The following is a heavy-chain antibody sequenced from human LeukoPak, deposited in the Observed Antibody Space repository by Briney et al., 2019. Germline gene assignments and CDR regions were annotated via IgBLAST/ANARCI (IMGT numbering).Heavy chain of an antibody. Sequence: ASVKVSCKASGYTFTGYYMHWVRQAPGQGLEWMGRINPNSGGTNYAQKFQGRVTMTRDTSFSTAYMELSRLRSDDTAVYYCRYAEYCSGGSCYSFDYWGQGTLVTVSS. CDR3: RYAEYCSGGSCYSFDY. J-gene: IGHJ4*02. CDR2: INPNSGGT. CDR1: GYTFTGYY. V-gene: IGHV1-2*06. D-gene: IGHD2-15*01.